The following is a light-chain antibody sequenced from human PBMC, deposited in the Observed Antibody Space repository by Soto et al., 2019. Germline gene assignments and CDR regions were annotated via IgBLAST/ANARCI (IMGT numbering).Light chain of an antibody. J-gene: IGLJ3*02. Sequence: QTVVTQEASLSVSPGVTVTLTCGLNSGSVSTSHYPSWYQQTPGQPPRTLILNIESRPSGVPERFSGTIIGRRAALTITGAQSEDESDYYCMLSVGTGVWVFGGGTKLTVL. CDR2: NIE. CDR3: MLSVGTGVWV. CDR1: SGSVSTSHY. V-gene: IGLV8-61*01.